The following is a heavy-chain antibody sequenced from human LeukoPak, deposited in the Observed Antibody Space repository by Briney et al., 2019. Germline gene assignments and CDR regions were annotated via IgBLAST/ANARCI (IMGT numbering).Heavy chain of an antibody. Sequence: PGGSLRLSCAASGFTCSSYWMSWVRQAPGKGLEWVANIEQDGSEKYYVDSVKGRFTISRDNSKNTLYLQMNSLRAEDPAVYYFAKVTSGWLPFFDYWGQGTLVTVSS. J-gene: IGHJ4*02. CDR2: IEQDGSEK. D-gene: IGHD6-19*01. CDR3: AKVTSGWLPFFDY. CDR1: GFTCSSYW. V-gene: IGHV3-7*01.